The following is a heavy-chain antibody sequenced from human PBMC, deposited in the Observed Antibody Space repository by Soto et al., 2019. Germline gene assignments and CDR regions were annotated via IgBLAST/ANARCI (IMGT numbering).Heavy chain of an antibody. V-gene: IGHV3-7*01. J-gene: IGHJ4*02. D-gene: IGHD6-13*01. CDR2: IKQDGSEK. CDR3: AREFLTAAGSPCGY. CDR1: GFTFSSYW. Sequence: GGSLRLSCAASGFTFSSYWMSWFRQAPGKGLEWVANIKQDGSEKYYVDSVKGRFTISRDNAKNSLYLQMNSLRAEDTAVYYCAREFLTAAGSPCGYWGQGTLVTVSS.